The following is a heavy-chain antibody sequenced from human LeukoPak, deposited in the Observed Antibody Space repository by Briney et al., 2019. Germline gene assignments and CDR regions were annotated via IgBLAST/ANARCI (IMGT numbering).Heavy chain of an antibody. CDR1: GFTFSNYW. CDR3: ARGEFHLPFDI. Sequence: GGSLRLSCAASGFTFSNYWMSWVRQAPGKGLEWVANIKQDGSEKYYVDSVKGRFTISRDNAKSSLYLQMDSLRAEDTAVYYCARGEFHLPFDIWGQGTMVALSS. D-gene: IGHD3-10*01. J-gene: IGHJ3*02. CDR2: IKQDGSEK. V-gene: IGHV3-7*04.